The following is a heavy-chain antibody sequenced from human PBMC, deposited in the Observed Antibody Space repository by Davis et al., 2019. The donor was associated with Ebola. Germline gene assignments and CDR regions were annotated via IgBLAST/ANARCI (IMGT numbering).Heavy chain of an antibody. D-gene: IGHD2-15*01. CDR1: GFTFSRYW. J-gene: IGHJ4*02. Sequence: GESLKISCAASGFTFSRYWMHWVRQAPGKGLVWVSRINSDGSGTYYADSVKGRFTISRDNAKNTLYLQMNSLRAEDTAVYYCARDEGYCSSGSCYVPGYWGQGTLVTVSS. CDR3: ARDEGYCSSGSCYVPGY. CDR2: INSDGSGT. V-gene: IGHV3-74*01.